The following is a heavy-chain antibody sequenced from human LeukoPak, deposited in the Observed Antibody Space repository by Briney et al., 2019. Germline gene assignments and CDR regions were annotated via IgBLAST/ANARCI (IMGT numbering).Heavy chain of an antibody. Sequence: PGGSLRLSCAASGFTFSSYSMNWVRQAPGKGLEWVSSISSSSSYIYYADSVKGRFAISRDNAKNSLYLQMNSLRAEDTAVYYCARDSSRTAFDYWGQGTLVTVSS. V-gene: IGHV3-21*01. CDR2: ISSSSSYI. CDR1: GFTFSSYS. J-gene: IGHJ4*02. CDR3: ARDSSRTAFDY. D-gene: IGHD6-13*01.